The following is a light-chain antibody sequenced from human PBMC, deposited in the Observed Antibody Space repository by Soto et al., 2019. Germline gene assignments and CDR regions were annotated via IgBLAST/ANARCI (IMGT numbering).Light chain of an antibody. CDR1: QSVSSTF. J-gene: IGKJ2*01. Sequence: EIVLTQSPGTLSLPPGERATLSCRASQSVSSTFLAWYQQKPGQAPSLLIYGASTRAAGIPDRFSGSGSGTDFTLTISRLEPEDFAVYYCQQYGTSSFTFGQGTKLEIK. CDR2: GAS. V-gene: IGKV3-20*01. CDR3: QQYGTSSFT.